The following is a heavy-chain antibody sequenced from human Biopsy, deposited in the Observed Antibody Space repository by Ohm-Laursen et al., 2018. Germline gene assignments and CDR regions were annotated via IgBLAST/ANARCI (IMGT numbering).Heavy chain of an antibody. CDR1: GYMFLRYY. CDR3: ARDRIELEATPTNADYYYFGMDV. D-gene: IGHD1-26*01. CDR2: IAPRGSDA. Sequence: GASAKVSCKASGYMFLRYYIHWVRQAPGKGLEWMGIIAPRGSDATYAQKFQGRLIMTTDTSTATVYMQLGNLTSEDTAVYFCARDRIELEATPTNADYYYFGMDVWGQGTTVTVS. V-gene: IGHV1-46*01. J-gene: IGHJ6*02.